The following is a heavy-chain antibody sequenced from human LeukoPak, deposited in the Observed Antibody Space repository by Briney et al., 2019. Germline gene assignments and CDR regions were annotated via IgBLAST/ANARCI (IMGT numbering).Heavy chain of an antibody. V-gene: IGHV3-30*02. CDR2: IRYDGSNK. D-gene: IGHD6-19*01. CDR3: AKDRRGAVAGHFDY. CDR1: GFTFSSYG. J-gene: IGHJ4*02. Sequence: GGSLRLSCAASGFTFSSYGMYWVRQAPGKGLEWVAFIRYDGSNKYYADSVKGRFTISRDNSKNTLYLQMNSLRAEDTAVYHCAKDRRGAVAGHFDYWGQGTLVTVSS.